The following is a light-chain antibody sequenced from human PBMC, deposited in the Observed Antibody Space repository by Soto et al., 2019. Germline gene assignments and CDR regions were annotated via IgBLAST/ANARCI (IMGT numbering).Light chain of an antibody. J-gene: IGLJ2*01. V-gene: IGLV2-14*01. CDR1: NSDVGGYNY. Sequence: QSALTQPASVSGSPGQSITISCTGTNSDVGGYNYVSWYQQHPGKAPKLMIYDVSARPSGVSNRFSGSKSGNTASLTISGLQAEDEADYYCSSYTGNVVFGGGTKVTVL. CDR2: DVS. CDR3: SSYTGNVV.